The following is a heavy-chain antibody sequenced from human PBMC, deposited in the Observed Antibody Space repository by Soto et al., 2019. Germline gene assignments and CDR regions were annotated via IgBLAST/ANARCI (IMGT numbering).Heavy chain of an antibody. J-gene: IGHJ4*02. CDR1: GFSLTTDGEG. CDR3: ALSRNLITEDAQVGDFAS. D-gene: IGHD1-26*01. CDR2: IYWDDDE. V-gene: IGHV2-5*02. Sequence: QITLKASGPTLVKPTQTLTLTCSFSGFSLTTDGEGVGWVRQTPGEALEWLALIYWDDDERYSPSLKTRLTITKDTSNNQVVLIMANMAPMDTATYYCALSRNLITEDAQVGDFASWCQRTLVTVSS.